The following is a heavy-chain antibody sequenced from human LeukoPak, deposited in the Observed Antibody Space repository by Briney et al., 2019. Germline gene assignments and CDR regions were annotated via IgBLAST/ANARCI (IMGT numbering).Heavy chain of an antibody. V-gene: IGHV4-38-2*02. D-gene: IGHD6-13*01. CDR2: IYHSGST. CDR3: ARDIAAAAFDAFDI. CDR1: GYSISSAYY. Sequence: PSETLPLTCTVSGYSISSAYYWGWIRQPPGKGLEWIGSIYHSGSTYYNPSLKSRVTISVDTSKNQFSLKLSSVTAADTAVYYCARDIAAAAFDAFDIWGQGTMVTVSS. J-gene: IGHJ3*02.